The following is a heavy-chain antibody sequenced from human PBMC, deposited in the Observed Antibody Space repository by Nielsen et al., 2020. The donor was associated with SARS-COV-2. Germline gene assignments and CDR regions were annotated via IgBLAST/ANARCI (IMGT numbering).Heavy chain of an antibody. V-gene: IGHV1-69*06. CDR3: ARDRDYYGDTGY. CDR1: GGTFSSYA. J-gene: IGHJ4*02. Sequence: SVKVSCKASGGTFSSYAISWVRQAPGQGLEWMGGIIPIFGTANYAQKFQGRVTITADKSTSTAYMVLSSLRSEDTAVYYCARDRDYYGDTGYWGQGTLVTVSS. D-gene: IGHD3-10*01. CDR2: IIPIFGTA.